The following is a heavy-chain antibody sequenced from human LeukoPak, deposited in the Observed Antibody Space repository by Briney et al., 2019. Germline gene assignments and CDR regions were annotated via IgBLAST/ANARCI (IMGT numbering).Heavy chain of an antibody. Sequence: SETLSLTCTVSGGSISSYYWSWIRQPAGKGLEWIGRIYTSGSTNYNPSLKSRVTMSVDTSKNQFSLKLSSVTAADTAVYYCARLTYYYDSSGLDYWGQGTLVTVSS. CDR2: IYTSGST. J-gene: IGHJ4*02. CDR1: GGSISSYY. V-gene: IGHV4-4*07. D-gene: IGHD3-22*01. CDR3: ARLTYYYDSSGLDY.